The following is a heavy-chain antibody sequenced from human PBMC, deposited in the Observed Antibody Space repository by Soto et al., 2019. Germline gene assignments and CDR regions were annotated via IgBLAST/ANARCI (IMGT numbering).Heavy chain of an antibody. D-gene: IGHD3-10*01. J-gene: IGHJ5*02. V-gene: IGHV4-31*01. CDR3: GVMVRGVITGFDP. Sequence: QVQMQESGPGLVKPSQTLSLTCTVSGGSISSGGYYWSWIRQHPGQGLAWIVYLYYSGSTYYNPSLKGLVTRSVDTAKNQCSLKLSAVTAADTAVYYCGVMVRGVITGFDPWGQGTLVTVSS. CDR1: GGSISSGGYY. CDR2: LYYSGST.